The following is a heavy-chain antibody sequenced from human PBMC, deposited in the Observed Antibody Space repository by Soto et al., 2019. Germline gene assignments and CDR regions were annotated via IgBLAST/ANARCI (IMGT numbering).Heavy chain of an antibody. J-gene: IGHJ5*02. CDR1: GYTITSDG. Sequence: AAVKVSCKTSGYTITSDGISWVRQTTGQGLEWMGWISAYNGNTNYAQKLQGGVTMTTDTSTSTAYMELRSLRSDDTAVYYCARDVSASGSRVFDPWGQGTRVTVS. V-gene: IGHV1-18*01. CDR3: ARDVSASGSRVFDP. D-gene: IGHD2-8*01. CDR2: ISAYNGNT.